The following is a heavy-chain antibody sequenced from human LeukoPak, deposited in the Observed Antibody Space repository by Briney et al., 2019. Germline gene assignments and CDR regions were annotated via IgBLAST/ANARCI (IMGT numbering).Heavy chain of an antibody. Sequence: SGGSLRLSCAASGFTFSSYWMHWVRQVPGKGLVWVSRINSDGSSTSYADSVKGRFTISRDNAKNTLYVQMNSLRAEDTAVYYCSTGSGHAFDIWGRRTMVTVSS. CDR1: GFTFSSYW. CDR2: INSDGSST. J-gene: IGHJ3*02. D-gene: IGHD3-10*01. CDR3: STGSGHAFDI. V-gene: IGHV3-74*01.